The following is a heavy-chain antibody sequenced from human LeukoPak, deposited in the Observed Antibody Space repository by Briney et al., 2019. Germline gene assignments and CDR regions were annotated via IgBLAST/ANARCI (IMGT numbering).Heavy chain of an antibody. J-gene: IGHJ4*02. CDR1: GFTFSNYA. D-gene: IGHD5-18*01. Sequence: PGRSLSLSCAASGFTFSNYAMHWVRQAPGKGLDWVAIISSDKNNKYYADSVKGRFTISRDNSKNTLYLQMNSLRAEDTAVYYCAKDLDTAMANWGQGTLVTVSS. V-gene: IGHV3-30-3*01. CDR2: ISSDKNNK. CDR3: AKDLDTAMAN.